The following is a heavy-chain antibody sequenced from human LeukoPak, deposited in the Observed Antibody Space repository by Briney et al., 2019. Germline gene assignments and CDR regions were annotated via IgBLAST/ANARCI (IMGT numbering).Heavy chain of an antibody. CDR3: ARDIPWELLAGGGGFDY. D-gene: IGHD1-26*01. V-gene: IGHV3-21*01. CDR1: GFTFRRHS. Sequence: GGSLSLSCAASGFTFRRHSMNCVRQAPGKRLEWGSSISSSSIYIYYADSVKGRFTIFRNNAKNSLYLQMNSLRAEDTAVYYCARDIPWELLAGGGGFDYWGQGTLVTVSS. J-gene: IGHJ4*02. CDR2: ISSSSIYI.